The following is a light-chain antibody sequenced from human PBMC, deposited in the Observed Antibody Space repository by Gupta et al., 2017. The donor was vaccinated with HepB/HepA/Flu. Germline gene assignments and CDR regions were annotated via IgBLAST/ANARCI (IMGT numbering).Light chain of an antibody. J-gene: IGLJ3*02. CDR3: QVGDGSFHHPV. Sequence: SYVLTQPPSVSVAPGQTAKIPCEGNNIATKGVHWYQQNPVQTPVLVIYSGGDPPSGITERLSGSKYGSTATLTITRVDAGDEADYYCQVGDGSFHHPVFGGGTKLTVL. V-gene: IGLV3-21*04. CDR1: NIATKG. CDR2: SGG.